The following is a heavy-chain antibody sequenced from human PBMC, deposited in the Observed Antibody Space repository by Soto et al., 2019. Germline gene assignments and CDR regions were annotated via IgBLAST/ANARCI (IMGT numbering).Heavy chain of an antibody. V-gene: IGHV1-18*01. CDR2: ISAYNGNT. CDR1: GYTFTSYG. D-gene: IGHD4-17*01. CDR3: ASALDYGGNHPHDAFDI. Sequence: QVQLVQSGAEVKKPGASVKVSCKASGYTFTSYGISWVRQAPGQGLEWMGWISAYNGNTNYAQKLQGRVTMTTDTSTSTAYMELRSLRSDDTAVYYCASALDYGGNHPHDAFDIWGQESMVTVSS. J-gene: IGHJ3*02.